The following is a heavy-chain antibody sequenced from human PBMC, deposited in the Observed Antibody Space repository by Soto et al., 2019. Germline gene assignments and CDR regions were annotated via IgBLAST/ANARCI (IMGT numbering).Heavy chain of an antibody. CDR3: ARDKSTPHCSSTSCYYYYGMDV. V-gene: IGHV3-21*01. CDR1: GFTLRNYA. Sequence: GGSLRLSCAASGFTLRNYAMNWVRQAPGEGLEWVSTIGVGGSTYYADSVKGRFTISRDNAKNSLYLQMNSLRAEDTAVYYCARDKSTPHCSSTSCYYYYGMDVWGQGTTVTVSS. D-gene: IGHD2-2*01. CDR2: IGVGGST. J-gene: IGHJ6*02.